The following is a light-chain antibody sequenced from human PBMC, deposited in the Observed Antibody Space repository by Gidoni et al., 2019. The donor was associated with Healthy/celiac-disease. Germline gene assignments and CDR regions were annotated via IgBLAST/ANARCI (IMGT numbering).Light chain of an antibody. V-gene: IGLV2-23*01. Sequence: QSALTQPASVSGSPGQSITISCTGTSSDVGSSNLVSWYQQHPGKAPKLMIYEGSKRPSGVSNRFSCSKSGNTASLTISGLQAEDEADYYCCSYAGSSTSSVFGGGTKLTVL. CDR2: EGS. CDR3: CSYAGSSTSSV. CDR1: SSDVGSSNL. J-gene: IGLJ2*01.